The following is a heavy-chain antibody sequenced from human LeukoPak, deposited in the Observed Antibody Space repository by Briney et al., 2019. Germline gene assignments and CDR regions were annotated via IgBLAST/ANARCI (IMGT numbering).Heavy chain of an antibody. CDR2: IYYTGTP. D-gene: IGHD4-17*01. J-gene: IGHJ4*02. CDR1: GGSISGSY. V-gene: IGHV4-59*12. CDR3: ARYGVYGDYDD. Sequence: PSETLSLTCTVCGGSISGSYWSWVRPPPGKALGWIGGIYYTGTPSYNLSLKSRVTMSVDTSKNQSSLQLRSVTAADTAVYYCARYGVYGDYDDGGEGT.